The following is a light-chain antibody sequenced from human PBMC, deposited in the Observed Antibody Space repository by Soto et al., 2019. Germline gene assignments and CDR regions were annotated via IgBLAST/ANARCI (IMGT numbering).Light chain of an antibody. V-gene: IGLV2-14*01. CDR3: SSYTTSSTYV. Sequence: QSALTQPASVSGSPGQSITISCTGTSSDVGRYNYVSWYQQHPGKAPKLMIYDVSNRPSGVSNRFSGSKSGNTASLTISGLQAEDGADYYCSSYTTSSTYVFGTGTKLTVL. J-gene: IGLJ1*01. CDR2: DVS. CDR1: SSDVGRYNY.